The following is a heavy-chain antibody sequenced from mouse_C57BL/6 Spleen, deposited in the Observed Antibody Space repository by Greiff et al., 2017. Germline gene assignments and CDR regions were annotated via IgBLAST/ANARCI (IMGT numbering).Heavy chain of an antibody. CDR1: GYTFTSYW. Sequence: QVQLQQPGAELVKPGASVTLSCKASGYTFTSYWMHWVKQRPGQGLEWIGMIHPNSGSTNYNEKFKSKATLTVDKSSSTAYMQLSSLTSEDSAVYYCAYYDYDVGYAMYYWGQGTSVTVSS. V-gene: IGHV1-64*01. CDR3: AYYDYDVGYAMYY. D-gene: IGHD2-4*01. J-gene: IGHJ4*01. CDR2: IHPNSGST.